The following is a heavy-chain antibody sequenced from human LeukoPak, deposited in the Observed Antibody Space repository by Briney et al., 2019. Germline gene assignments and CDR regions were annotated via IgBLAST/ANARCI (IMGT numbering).Heavy chain of an antibody. V-gene: IGHV3-7*04. CDR1: GFTFRTFW. Sequence: GGSLRLSFAASGFTFRTFWTSWVRHAPGKGVECVANIKQNGSEKYYVDSVKRRFTISRDNAKNSLYLQMNSLRAEDTAGYYCARNHGFDPWGQGTLVAVSS. J-gene: IGHJ5*02. CDR2: IKQNGSEK. CDR3: ARNHGFDP.